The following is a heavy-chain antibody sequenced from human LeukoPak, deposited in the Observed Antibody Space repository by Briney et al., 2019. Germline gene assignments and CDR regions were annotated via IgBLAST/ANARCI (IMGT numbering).Heavy chain of an antibody. CDR1: GFTFSSFA. J-gene: IGHJ4*02. CDR3: AKDLPDYGDYIEGY. CDR2: ISGSGGTT. V-gene: IGHV3-23*01. D-gene: IGHD4-17*01. Sequence: GGSLRLSCAASGFTFSSFAMSWVRQAPGKGLEWASTISGSGGTTNYADSVRGRFTFSRDNSKNTLYLQMNSLRAEDTAVYYCAKDLPDYGDYIEGYWGQGTLVTVSS.